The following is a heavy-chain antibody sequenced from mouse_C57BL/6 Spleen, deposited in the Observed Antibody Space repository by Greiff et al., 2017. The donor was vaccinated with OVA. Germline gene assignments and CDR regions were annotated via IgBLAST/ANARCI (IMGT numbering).Heavy chain of an antibody. CDR2: IYPGSGST. CDR3: ARITTTVVATRYFDV. V-gene: IGHV1-55*01. D-gene: IGHD1-1*01. CDR1: GYTLTSYW. J-gene: IGHJ1*03. Sequence: QVQLQQPGAELVKPGASVKMSCKASGYTLTSYWITWVKQRPGQGLEWIGDIYPGSGSTNYNEKFKSKATLTVDTSSSTAYMQLSSLTSEDSAVYYCARITTTVVATRYFDVWGTGTTVTVSS.